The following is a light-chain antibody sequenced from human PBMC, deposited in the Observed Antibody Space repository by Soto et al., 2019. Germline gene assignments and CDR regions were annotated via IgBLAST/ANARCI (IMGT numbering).Light chain of an antibody. CDR3: QSYDSSLSGAV. J-gene: IGLJ7*01. CDR2: GNS. Sequence: QSVLTQPPSVSGAPGQRVTISCSGSSSNIGAGYDVHWYQQLPGTAPKVLIYGNSDRPSGVPDRFSGSKSGTSASLAITGLQAGDEADYCCQSYDSSLSGAVFGGGTQLTVL. V-gene: IGLV1-40*01. CDR1: SSNIGAGYD.